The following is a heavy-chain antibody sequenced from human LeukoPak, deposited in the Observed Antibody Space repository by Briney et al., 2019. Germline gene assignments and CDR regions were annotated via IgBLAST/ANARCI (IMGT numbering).Heavy chain of an antibody. J-gene: IGHJ4*02. V-gene: IGHV4-61*02. CDR1: GGSISSSSYY. Sequence: TSETLSLTCTASGGSISSSSYYWSWIRQPAGKGLEWIGRIYISGSTNYNPSLKSRVTMSVDTSKNQFSLKLSSVTAADTAVYYCARDRGTWNDDGFDYWGQGTLVTVSS. CDR2: IYISGST. CDR3: ARDRGTWNDDGFDY. D-gene: IGHD1-1*01.